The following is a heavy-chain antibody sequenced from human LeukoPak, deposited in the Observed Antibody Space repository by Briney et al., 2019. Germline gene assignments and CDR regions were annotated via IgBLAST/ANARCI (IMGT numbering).Heavy chain of an antibody. CDR3: ARESRVTTGPPYYFDY. J-gene: IGHJ4*02. CDR1: GFSFSNYG. V-gene: IGHV3-30*19. D-gene: IGHD4-17*01. Sequence: AGGSLRLSCAASGFSFSNYGMHWVRQAPGKGLEWVAVIWYDGSNKYYADSVKGRFTISRDNSKNTLYLQMNSLRAEDTAVYYCARESRVTTGPPYYFDYWGQGTLVTVSS. CDR2: IWYDGSNK.